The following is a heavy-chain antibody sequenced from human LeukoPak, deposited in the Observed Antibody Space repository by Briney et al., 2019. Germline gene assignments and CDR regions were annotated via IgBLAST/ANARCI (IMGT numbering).Heavy chain of an antibody. CDR2: IIPIFGTA. CDR3: ARSRDGYNYVPDY. V-gene: IGHV1-69*13. Sequence: SVKVSCKASGYTFTGYYIHWVRQAPGQGLEWMGWIIPIFGTANYAQKFQGRVTITADESTSTAYMELSSLRSEDTAVYYCARSRDGYNYVPDYWGQGTLVTVSS. CDR1: GYTFTGYY. D-gene: IGHD5-24*01. J-gene: IGHJ4*02.